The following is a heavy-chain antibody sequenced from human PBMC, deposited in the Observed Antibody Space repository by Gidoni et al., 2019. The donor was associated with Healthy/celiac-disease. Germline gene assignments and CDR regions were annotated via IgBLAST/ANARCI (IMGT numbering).Heavy chain of an antibody. J-gene: IGHJ4*02. Sequence: QVQLVESGGGVVQPGRSLRLSCAASGITFSSYGMHWVRQAPGKGLELVAVISYDGSNKYYADSVKGRFTISRDNSKNTLYLQMNSLRAEDTAVYYCYGGKMGYYFDYWGQGTLVTVSS. CDR2: ISYDGSNK. CDR3: YGGKMGYYFDY. V-gene: IGHV3-30*03. D-gene: IGHD4-17*01. CDR1: GITFSSYG.